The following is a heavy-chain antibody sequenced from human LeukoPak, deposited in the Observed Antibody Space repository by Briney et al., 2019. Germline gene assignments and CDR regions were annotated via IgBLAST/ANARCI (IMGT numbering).Heavy chain of an antibody. CDR1: GFTFSSYW. CDR2: IKSKTDGGTT. Sequence: PGGSLRLSCAASGFTFSSYWMHWVRQAPGKGLEWVGRIKSKTDGGTTDYAAPVKGRFTISRDDSKNTLYLQMNSLKTEDTAVYYCTTAPYDYVWGSYPLDYWGQGTLVTVSS. V-gene: IGHV3-15*01. CDR3: TTAPYDYVWGSYPLDY. J-gene: IGHJ4*02. D-gene: IGHD3-16*02.